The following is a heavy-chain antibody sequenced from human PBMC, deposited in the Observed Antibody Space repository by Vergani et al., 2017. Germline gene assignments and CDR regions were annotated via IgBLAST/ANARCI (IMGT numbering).Heavy chain of an antibody. Sequence: QVQLVQSGAEVKKPGSSVKVSCKASGGTFSSYAISWVRQAPGQGLEWMGGSIPIVGTANYAQKFQGRVTITADESTSTAYMELSSLRSEDTAVYYFARAALDPGYCSGGSCYSGPRFYYYYYMDVGGKGTTVTVSS. J-gene: IGHJ6*03. D-gene: IGHD2-15*01. V-gene: IGHV1-69*01. CDR3: ARAALDPGYCSGGSCYSGPRFYYYYYMDV. CDR2: SIPIVGTA. CDR1: GGTFSSYA.